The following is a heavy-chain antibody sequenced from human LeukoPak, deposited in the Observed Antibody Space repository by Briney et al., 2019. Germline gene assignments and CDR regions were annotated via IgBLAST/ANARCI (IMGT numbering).Heavy chain of an antibody. V-gene: IGHV3-7*01. CDR1: GFTFSSYW. CDR3: AKDRAPLMVRGGRGYLQH. Sequence: PGGSLRLSCAASGFTFSSYWMNWVRQAPGKGLEWVANIKQDGSETYYLDSVKGRFTISRDNAKNSLYLQMNSLRAEDTAVYYCAKDRAPLMVRGGRGYLQHWGQGTLVTVSS. D-gene: IGHD3-10*01. J-gene: IGHJ1*01. CDR2: IKQDGSET.